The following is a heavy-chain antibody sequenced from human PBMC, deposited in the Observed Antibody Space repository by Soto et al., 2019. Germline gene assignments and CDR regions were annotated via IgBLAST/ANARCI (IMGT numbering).Heavy chain of an antibody. Sequence: QVQLVQSGSEVKKPGSSVKVSCKASGGTFSDFTLSWLRQASGRGLEWMGGIIPMIGATNNAQKLKGRLTITADKSTGTVYMELNSLRSDDTAVYYCARYWSAGTLYGAFDIWGQGTEVTVSP. V-gene: IGHV1-69*06. CDR2: IIPMIGAT. CDR1: GGTFSDFT. D-gene: IGHD2-15*01. J-gene: IGHJ3*02. CDR3: ARYWSAGTLYGAFDI.